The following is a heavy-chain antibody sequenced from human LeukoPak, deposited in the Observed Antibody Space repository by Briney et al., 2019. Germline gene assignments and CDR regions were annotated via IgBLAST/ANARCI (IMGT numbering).Heavy chain of an antibody. CDR2: INHRGST. CDR3: ARHGERRRAPSKFFGAVSGYMVV. CDR1: GGSFSGYV. V-gene: IGHV4-34*01. D-gene: IGHD3-3*01. J-gene: IGHJ6*03. Sequence: SETLSLTCAVYGGSFSGYVWDWIRQSPGKGLEWIGEINHRGSTDYNPSLESRVTISVDTSKNQFPLTLSPVTAADTAVYYCARHGERRRAPSKFFGAVSGYMVVWGKGTTVTVSS.